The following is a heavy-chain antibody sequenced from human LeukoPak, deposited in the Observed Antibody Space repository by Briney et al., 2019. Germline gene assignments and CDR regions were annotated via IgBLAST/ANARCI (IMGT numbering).Heavy chain of an antibody. D-gene: IGHD3-3*01. CDR2: IYYSGST. Sequence: PGGSLRLSCAASGFTFSNYAMTWVRQAPGKGLEWIGYIYYSGSTNYNPSLKSRVTISVDTSKNQFSLKLSSVTAADTAVYYCARATYYDFWSGPGGIGGAFDIWGQGTMVTVSS. V-gene: IGHV4-59*01. CDR1: GFTFSNYA. CDR3: ARATYYDFWSGPGGIGGAFDI. J-gene: IGHJ3*02.